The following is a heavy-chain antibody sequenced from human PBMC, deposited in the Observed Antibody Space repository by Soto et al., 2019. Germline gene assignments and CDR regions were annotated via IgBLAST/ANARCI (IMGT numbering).Heavy chain of an antibody. CDR3: ARLLYYYDSSAQPRAFDI. J-gene: IGHJ3*02. V-gene: IGHV1-69*13. CDR2: IIPIFGTA. D-gene: IGHD3-22*01. CDR1: GGTFSSYA. Sequence: SVKVSCKASGGTFSSYAISWVRRAPGQGLEWMGGIIPIFGTANYAQKFQGRVTITADESTSTAYMELSSLRSEDTAVYYCARLLYYYDSSAQPRAFDIWGQGTMVTVSS.